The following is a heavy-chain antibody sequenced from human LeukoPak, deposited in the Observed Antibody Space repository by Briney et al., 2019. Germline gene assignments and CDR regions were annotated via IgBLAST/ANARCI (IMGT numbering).Heavy chain of an antibody. CDR2: IYHSAST. CDR3: ARDFNGSGSTHYFDY. J-gene: IGHJ4*02. D-gene: IGHD3-10*01. V-gene: IGHV4-38-2*02. Sequence: SSETLSLTCTVSGYSISSGYYWGWIRQPPGKGLEWIGSIYHSASTYYNPSLKSRVTISVDTSKNQFSLKLSSVTAADTAVYYCARDFNGSGSTHYFDYWGQGTLVTVSS. CDR1: GYSISSGYY.